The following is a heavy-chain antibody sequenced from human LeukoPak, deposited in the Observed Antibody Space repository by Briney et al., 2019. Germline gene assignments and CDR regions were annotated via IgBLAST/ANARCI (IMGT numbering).Heavy chain of an antibody. CDR2: ISGSGDNT. Sequence: GGSLRLSCAASGFTFSSYAMSWVRQARGKGLECLSSISGSGDNTSYADSVKDRFSISGDNSKTTVSLQMNSLRAEDTAVYYCAKGRGTAVTSAANYWGQGTLVTVSS. D-gene: IGHD4-17*01. CDR3: AKGRGTAVTSAANY. V-gene: IGHV3-23*01. CDR1: GFTFSSYA. J-gene: IGHJ4*02.